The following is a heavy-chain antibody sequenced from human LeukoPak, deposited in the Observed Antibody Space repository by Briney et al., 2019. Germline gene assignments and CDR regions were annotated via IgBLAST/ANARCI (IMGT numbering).Heavy chain of an antibody. D-gene: IGHD3-22*01. V-gene: IGHV4-39*01. CDR1: GGSISSSSYY. CDR3: ARRGVVAPYNWFDP. J-gene: IGHJ5*02. CDR2: IYYSGST. Sequence: SETLSLTCTVSGGSISSSSYYWGWIRQPPGKGLEWIGSIYYSGSTYYNPSLKSRVTISVDTSKNQFSLKLSSLTAADTAVYYCARRGVVAPYNWFDPWGQGTLVTVSS.